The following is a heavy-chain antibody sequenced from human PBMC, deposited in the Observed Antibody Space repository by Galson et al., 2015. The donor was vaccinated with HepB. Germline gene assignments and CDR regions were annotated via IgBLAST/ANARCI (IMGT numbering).Heavy chain of an antibody. CDR3: ARDKPHMDV. Sequence: SLRLSCAASGFTLSSYGMHWVRQAPGKGLEWVAVISYDGSNKYYADSVKGRFTISRDNAKNSLYLQMNSLRAEDTAVYYCARDKPHMDVWGKGTTVTVSS. CDR2: ISYDGSNK. V-gene: IGHV3-30*03. CDR1: GFTLSSYG. J-gene: IGHJ6*03.